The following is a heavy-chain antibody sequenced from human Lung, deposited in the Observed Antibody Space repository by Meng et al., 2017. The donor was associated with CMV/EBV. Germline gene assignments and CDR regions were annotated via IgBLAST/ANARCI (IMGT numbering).Heavy chain of an antibody. CDR3: ARESDILTGGLDY. V-gene: IGHV3-74*01. J-gene: IGHJ4*02. Sequence: CAASGFSFSTYWMHWVRQAPGKGLVWVSHTDPDGKTTNYADSVKGRFTISRDNAKKTLYLQMNSLRAEDTAVYYCARESDILTGGLDYWGQGTLVTVSS. D-gene: IGHD3-9*01. CDR2: TDPDGKTT. CDR1: GFSFSTYW.